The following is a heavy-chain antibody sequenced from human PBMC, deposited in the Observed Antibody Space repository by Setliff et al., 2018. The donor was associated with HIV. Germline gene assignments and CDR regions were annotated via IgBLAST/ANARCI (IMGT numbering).Heavy chain of an antibody. CDR1: AFSFNNYY. CDR2: IYKAGKT. V-gene: IGHV3-7*01. D-gene: IGHD3-16*02. CDR3: AKDIVAPGLFLDY. J-gene: IGHJ4*02. Sequence: GESLKISCIASAFSFNNYYMTWVRQAPGKGLEWVTLIYKAGKTYYADSVKGRFTISRDNAKNSLYLQMNSLRAEDTAVYYCAKDIVAPGLFLDYWGQGTLVTVSS.